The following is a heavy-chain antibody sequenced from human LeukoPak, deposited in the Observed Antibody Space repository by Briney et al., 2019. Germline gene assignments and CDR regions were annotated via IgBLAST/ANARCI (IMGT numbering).Heavy chain of an antibody. CDR3: ARGNHYGMDV. CDR2: ISSSSSTI. V-gene: IGHV3-48*01. CDR1: GFTFSSYS. J-gene: IGHJ6*02. Sequence: GGSLRLSCAASGFTFSSYSMNWVRQAPGKGLEWVSYISSSSSTIYYADSVKGRFTISRDNAKNSLYLQMNSLRAEDTAVYYCARGNHYGMDVWGQGTTVTVSS.